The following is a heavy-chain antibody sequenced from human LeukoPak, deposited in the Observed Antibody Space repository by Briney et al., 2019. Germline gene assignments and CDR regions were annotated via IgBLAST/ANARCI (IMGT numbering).Heavy chain of an antibody. CDR3: AREAGYSYAVFDY. J-gene: IGHJ4*02. D-gene: IGHD5-18*01. CDR2: INPNSGGT. Sequence: GGSLRLSCAASGFTFTGYYMHWVRQAPGQGLEWMGWINPNSGGTNYAQKFQGRVTMTRDTSISTAYMELSRLRSDDTAVYYCAREAGYSYAVFDYWGQGTLVTVSS. CDR1: GFTFTGYY. V-gene: IGHV1-2*02.